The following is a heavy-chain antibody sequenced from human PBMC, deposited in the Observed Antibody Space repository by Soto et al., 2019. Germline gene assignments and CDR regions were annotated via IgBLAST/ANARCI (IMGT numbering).Heavy chain of an antibody. J-gene: IGHJ4*02. Sequence: QVQLQESGPGLVKPSETLSLTCAVSGDSISSYYCMWIRQPPGKGLESIGYLYYGRSATYNPSLKSRVTLSLDTSTNQCSLTLNSMTSAVTAVYYCALRSMAVVPEYWGQGTLVSVSS. D-gene: IGHD3-3*02. V-gene: IGHV4-59*01. CDR2: LYYGRSA. CDR3: ALRSMAVVPEY. CDR1: GDSISSYY.